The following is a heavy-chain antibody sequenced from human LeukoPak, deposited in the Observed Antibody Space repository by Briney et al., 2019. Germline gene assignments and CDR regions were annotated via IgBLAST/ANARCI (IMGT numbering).Heavy chain of an antibody. Sequence: GGSLRLSCAASGFTLSSYAMSWVRQAPGKGGEGVSGISGSGGSTYYADSVKGRFTISRDNSKNTLYLQMTSLRAEDTAVYYCAKAAGPEDDAFDIWGQGTMLTASS. CDR3: AKAAGPEDDAFDI. V-gene: IGHV3-23*01. CDR1: GFTLSSYA. J-gene: IGHJ3*02. CDR2: ISGSGGST. D-gene: IGHD1-14*01.